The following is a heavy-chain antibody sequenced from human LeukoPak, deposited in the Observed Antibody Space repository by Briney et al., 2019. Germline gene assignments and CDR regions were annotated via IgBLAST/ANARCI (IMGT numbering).Heavy chain of an antibody. Sequence: GGSLRLSCAASGFTFSSYSMNWVRQAPGKGLEWVSYISSSSSSTIYYADSVKGRFTISRDNAKNSLYLQMNSLRDEDTAVYYCAREGSYDILTGPMDVWGQGTTVTVSS. CDR2: ISSSSSSTI. CDR1: GFTFSSYS. V-gene: IGHV3-48*02. CDR3: AREGSYDILTGPMDV. D-gene: IGHD3-9*01. J-gene: IGHJ6*02.